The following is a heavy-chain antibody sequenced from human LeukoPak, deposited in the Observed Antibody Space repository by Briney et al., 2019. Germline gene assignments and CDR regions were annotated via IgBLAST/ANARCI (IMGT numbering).Heavy chain of an antibody. CDR3: ASYGGNPGFAD. Sequence: GESLKISCQGSGYNFPIYWIGWVRQMPGQGLEWMGIIYPDDSNTIYGPSFQGQVTISADKSISTAYLQWSSLKASDTAMYYCASYGGNPGFADWGQGTLVTVSS. V-gene: IGHV5-51*01. D-gene: IGHD4-23*01. CDR2: IYPDDSNT. CDR1: GYNFPIYW. J-gene: IGHJ4*02.